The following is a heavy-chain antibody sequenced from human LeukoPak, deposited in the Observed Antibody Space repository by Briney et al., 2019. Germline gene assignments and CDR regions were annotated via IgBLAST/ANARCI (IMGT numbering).Heavy chain of an antibody. D-gene: IGHD3-22*01. CDR1: GFTFSSYS. CDR3: ARGSYDSSGYYGTY. CDR2: ISSSSSYI. Sequence: GGSLRLSCAASGFTFSSYSMNWVRQAPGKGLEWVSSISSSSSYIYYADSVKGQFTISRDNAKNSLYLQMNSLRAEDTAVYYCARGSYDSSGYYGTYWGQGTLVTVSS. V-gene: IGHV3-21*01. J-gene: IGHJ4*02.